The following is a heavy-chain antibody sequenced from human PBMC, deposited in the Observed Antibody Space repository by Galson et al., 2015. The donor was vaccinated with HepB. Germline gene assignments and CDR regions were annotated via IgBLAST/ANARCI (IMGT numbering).Heavy chain of an antibody. J-gene: IGHJ4*02. Sequence: ETLSLTCAVSGGSISSSNWWSWVRQPPGKGLEWIGEIYHSGSTNYSPSLKSRVTISVDKSKNQFSLKLSSVTAADTAVYYCARFRAVAGTYYFDYWGQGTLVTVSS. CDR3: ARFRAVAGTYYFDY. V-gene: IGHV4-4*02. CDR1: GGSISSSNW. CDR2: IYHSGST. D-gene: IGHD6-19*01.